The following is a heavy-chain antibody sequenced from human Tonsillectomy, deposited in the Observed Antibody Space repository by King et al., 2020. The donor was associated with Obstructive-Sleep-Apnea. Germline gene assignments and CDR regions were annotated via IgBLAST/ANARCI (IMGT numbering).Heavy chain of an antibody. Sequence: VKLVESGGGLVQPGGSLRLSCAASGFTFRDAWMNWVRQAPGKGLEWLGHVKRRVDGGTTDYAAPVEGRFTISRDDSTHMVYMEMTSLKPEDSAVYYCTTGYASTWYFWGQGTLVTVSS. V-gene: IGHV3-15*01. CDR1: GFTFRDAW. CDR2: VKRRVDGGTT. CDR3: TTGYASTWYF. D-gene: IGHD6-13*01. J-gene: IGHJ1*01.